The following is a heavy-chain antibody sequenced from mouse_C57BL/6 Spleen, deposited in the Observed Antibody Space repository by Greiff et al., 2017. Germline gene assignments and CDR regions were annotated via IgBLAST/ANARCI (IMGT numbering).Heavy chain of an antibody. CDR3: ARSLSGTNYAMDY. Sequence: VQLQQSGAELVKPGASVKISCKASGYAFSSYWMNWVKQRPGKGLEWIGQIYPGDGATNYNGKFKGKATLTADKSSSTAYMQLSSLTSEDSAVYFCARSLSGTNYAMDYWGQGTSVTVSS. V-gene: IGHV1-80*01. J-gene: IGHJ4*01. CDR1: GYAFSSYW. CDR2: IYPGDGAT. D-gene: IGHD4-1*01.